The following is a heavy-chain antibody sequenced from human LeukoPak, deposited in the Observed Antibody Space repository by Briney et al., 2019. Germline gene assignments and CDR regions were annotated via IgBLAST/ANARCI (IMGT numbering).Heavy chain of an antibody. Sequence: SETLSLTCAVYGGSFSGYYWSWIRQPPGKGLEWIGEINHSGSTNYNPSLKSRVTISVDTSKNQFSLKLSSVTAADTAVYYSARGGYYDFWSGYYRPFDYWGQGTLVTVSS. J-gene: IGHJ4*02. CDR3: ARGGYYDFWSGYYRPFDY. CDR2: INHSGST. D-gene: IGHD3-3*01. CDR1: GGSFSGYY. V-gene: IGHV4-34*01.